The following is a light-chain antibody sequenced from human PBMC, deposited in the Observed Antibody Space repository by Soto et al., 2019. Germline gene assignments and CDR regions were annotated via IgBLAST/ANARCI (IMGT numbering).Light chain of an antibody. CDR1: QTTNTW. CDR2: DAS. CDR3: QQYISYPYT. J-gene: IGKJ2*01. V-gene: IGKV1-5*01. Sequence: DIQMTQFPSTLSASVGDRVTITCRARQTTNTWLAWYQQKPGTAPKLLIYDASSLEGGVPSRCSASGSGTEFTLTISSLQPDDLATYYCQQYISYPYTFGQGTKVEIK.